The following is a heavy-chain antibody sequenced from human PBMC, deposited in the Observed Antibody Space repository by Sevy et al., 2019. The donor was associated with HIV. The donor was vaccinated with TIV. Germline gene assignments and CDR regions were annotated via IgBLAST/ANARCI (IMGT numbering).Heavy chain of an antibody. V-gene: IGHV5-51*01. CDR3: ARQGDSDGFDF. CDR2: ILPGHSDT. Sequence: GQSLKISCKGSGYSFTDYWIGWVRQMTGKGLQWMGIILPGHSDTGYSPSFQGHVTSSVVKSINTAYLQWSSLRASDTAMHYCARQGDSDGFDFWGQGTLVTVSS. D-gene: IGHD2-21*02. J-gene: IGHJ4*02. CDR1: GYSFTDYW.